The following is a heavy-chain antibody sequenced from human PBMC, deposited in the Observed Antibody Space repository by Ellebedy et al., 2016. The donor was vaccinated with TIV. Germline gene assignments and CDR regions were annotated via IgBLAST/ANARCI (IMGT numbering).Heavy chain of an antibody. CDR2: IYYSGST. CDR1: GGSISSSSNY. D-gene: IGHD3-10*01. Sequence: GSLGLSCTVSGGSISSSSNYWGWIRQAPGKGLEWIGSIYYSGSTYYNPSLKSRVTISVDTSKSQFSLKLTSVTAADTAVYYCARWFGELLYVRWFDPWGQGTLVTVSS. J-gene: IGHJ5*02. CDR3: ARWFGELLYVRWFDP. V-gene: IGHV4-39*01.